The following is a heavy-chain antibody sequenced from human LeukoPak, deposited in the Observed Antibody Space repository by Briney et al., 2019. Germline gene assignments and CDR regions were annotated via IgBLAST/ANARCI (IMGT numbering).Heavy chain of an antibody. Sequence: PSETLSLTCTVSGGSISSYYWSWIRQPAGKGLEWIGRIYTSGSTNYNPSLKSRVTMPVDTSKNQFSLKLSSVTAADTAVYYCASTRPPYSSSWYYYYYYMDVWGKGTTVTVSS. J-gene: IGHJ6*03. V-gene: IGHV4-4*07. CDR2: IYTSGST. CDR1: GGSISSYY. D-gene: IGHD6-13*01. CDR3: ASTRPPYSSSWYYYYYYMDV.